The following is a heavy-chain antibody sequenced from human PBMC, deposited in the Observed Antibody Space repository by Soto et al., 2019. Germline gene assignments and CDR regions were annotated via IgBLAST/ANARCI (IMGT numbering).Heavy chain of an antibody. CDR2: IHYSGTT. J-gene: IGHJ3*02. CDR1: GGSISSSSDY. V-gene: IGHV4-39*01. Sequence: SETLSLTCTVSGGSISSSSDYWGWIRQPPGKGLEWIGNIHYSGTTYYNPSLKSRVTISVDTSKNQFSLKLSSVTAADTAVYYCARLRCTSTTCYNLVAFDIWGQGTMVTVSS. CDR3: ARLRCTSTTCYNLVAFDI. D-gene: IGHD2-2*02.